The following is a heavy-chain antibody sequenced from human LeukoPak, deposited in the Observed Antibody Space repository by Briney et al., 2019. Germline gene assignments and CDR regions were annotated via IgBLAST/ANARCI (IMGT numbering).Heavy chain of an antibody. CDR1: GYSFTSNW. CDR2: IDPGDSYT. CDR3: ARATAVVSFDY. J-gene: IGHJ4*02. D-gene: IGHD5-18*01. V-gene: IGHV5-10-1*01. Sequence: GESLKISCKGSGYSFTSNWIGWVRQMPGKGLEWMGRIDPGDSYTDYSPSFQGHVTISADKSISTAYLQWSSLKASDTAMYYCARATAVVSFDYWGQGTLVTVSS.